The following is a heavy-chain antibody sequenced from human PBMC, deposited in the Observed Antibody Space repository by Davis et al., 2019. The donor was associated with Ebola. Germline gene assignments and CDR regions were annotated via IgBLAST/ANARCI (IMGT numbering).Heavy chain of an antibody. CDR3: ARGDYYPPLDY. D-gene: IGHD3-22*01. V-gene: IGHV1-3*01. CDR1: GYTFTSYG. J-gene: IGHJ4*02. CDR2: INAGNGNT. Sequence: ASVKASCKASGYTFTSYGISWVRQAPGQRLEWMGWINAGNGNTKYSQKFQGRVTITRDTSASTAYMELSSLRSEDTAVYYCARGDYYPPLDYWGQGTLVTVSS.